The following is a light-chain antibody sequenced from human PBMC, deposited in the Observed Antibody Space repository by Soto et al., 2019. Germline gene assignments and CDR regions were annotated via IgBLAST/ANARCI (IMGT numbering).Light chain of an antibody. Sequence: EIVLTQSPGTLALSPGERATLSCRASQSVSSNYLTWYQQKRGQAPRLLIHGASSRATGIPDRFSGSGSGTDFTLTIIRLEPEDFAVYYCQQYGSSPFTFGPGTKVGIK. CDR3: QQYGSSPFT. V-gene: IGKV3-20*01. J-gene: IGKJ3*01. CDR1: QSVSSNY. CDR2: GAS.